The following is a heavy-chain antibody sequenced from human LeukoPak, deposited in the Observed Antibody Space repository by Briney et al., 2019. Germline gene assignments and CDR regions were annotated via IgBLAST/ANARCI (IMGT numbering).Heavy chain of an antibody. CDR1: GFSLNARGMG. V-gene: IGHV2-70*11. D-gene: IGHD7-27*01. CDR2: IDWDDDT. Sequence: ESGPALVKPTQTLXLTCTFSGFSLNARGMGVSWIRQPPGKALEWLSRIDWDDDTYYSTSLNTRLTITKNTSKNQVVLTMTYMDPVDTATYYCARMNRGNYFDYWGQGTLVTVSS. J-gene: IGHJ4*02. CDR3: ARMNRGNYFDY.